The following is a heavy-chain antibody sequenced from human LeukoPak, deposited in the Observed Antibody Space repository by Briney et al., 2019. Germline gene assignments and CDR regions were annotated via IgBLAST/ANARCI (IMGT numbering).Heavy chain of an antibody. CDR2: INAGNGNT. CDR3: ARELAVVVPAAFYYYYGMDV. J-gene: IGHJ6*02. D-gene: IGHD2-2*01. Sequence: ASVKVSCKASGYTFTSYAMHWVRQAPGQRLEWMGWINAGNGNTKYSQKFQGRVTITRDTSASTAYMELSSLRSEDTAVYYCARELAVVVPAAFYYYYGMDVWGQGTTVTVSS. CDR1: GYTFTSYA. V-gene: IGHV1-3*01.